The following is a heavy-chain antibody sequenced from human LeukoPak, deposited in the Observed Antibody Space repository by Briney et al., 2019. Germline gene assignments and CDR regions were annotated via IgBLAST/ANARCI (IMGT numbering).Heavy chain of an antibody. Sequence: ASVKVSCKASGGTFSSYAISWVRQAPGQGLEWMGGIIPIFGTANYAQKFQGRVTITADESTSTAYMELSSLRSEDTAVYYCARGRYDVDIVANPQQGFDYWGQGTLVTVSS. J-gene: IGHJ4*02. CDR2: IIPIFGTA. V-gene: IGHV1-69*13. CDR1: GGTFSSYA. D-gene: IGHD5-12*01. CDR3: ARGRYDVDIVANPQQGFDY.